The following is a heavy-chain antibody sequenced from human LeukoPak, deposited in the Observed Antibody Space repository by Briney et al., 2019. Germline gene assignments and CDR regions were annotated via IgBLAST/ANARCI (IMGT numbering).Heavy chain of an antibody. CDR2: IQQHGSET. Sequence: GGSLRLSCAASGFIFNSYAMHWARQAPGKGLEWVANIQQHGSETYYGDSVKGRFTISRDNAKNSLYLQMNSLRAEDTAVYYCATYSSSNGREFQYWGQGTLVTVSS. V-gene: IGHV3-7*01. CDR1: GFIFNSYA. D-gene: IGHD2-2*01. J-gene: IGHJ1*01. CDR3: ATYSSSNGREFQY.